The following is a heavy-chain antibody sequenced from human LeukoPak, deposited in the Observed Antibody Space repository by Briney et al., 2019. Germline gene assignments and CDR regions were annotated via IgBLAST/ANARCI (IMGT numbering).Heavy chain of an antibody. D-gene: IGHD3-22*01. J-gene: IGHJ3*02. CDR1: GGSISNYY. Sequence: PSETLSLTCTVSGGSISNYYWSWIRQPPGKGLEWLGYIYYSGSTNYNPSLKSRVTISVDTISLDMSKKQFSLKLSSVTAADTAVYYCARDPYYYDSSGLRAFDIWGQGTMVTVSS. CDR2: IYYSGST. CDR3: ARDPYYYDSSGLRAFDI. V-gene: IGHV4-59*12.